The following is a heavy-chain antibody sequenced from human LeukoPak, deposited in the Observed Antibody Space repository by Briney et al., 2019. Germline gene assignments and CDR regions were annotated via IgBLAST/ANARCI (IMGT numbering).Heavy chain of an antibody. J-gene: IGHJ5*02. CDR3: VRSSSWYERIWFDP. D-gene: IGHD6-13*01. Sequence: PSETLSLTCTVSGDSISGFYWNWIRQPPGKGLEWIGYIYYSGSTNYNPSLKSRVTISVDTSKNQFSLKLTSVTAADTAVHYCVRSSSWYERIWFDPWGQGTLVTVSS. V-gene: IGHV4-59*08. CDR1: GDSISGFY. CDR2: IYYSGST.